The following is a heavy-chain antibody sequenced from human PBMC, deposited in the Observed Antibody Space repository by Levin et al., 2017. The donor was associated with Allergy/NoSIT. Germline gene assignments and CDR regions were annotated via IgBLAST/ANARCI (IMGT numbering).Heavy chain of an antibody. Sequence: QPGGSLRLSCAASGFTFSNYLMTWVRQAPGKGLECVANIKEDGSDKYYVDSVRGRFTVSSDNAKNSVYLQMNSLRAEDTALYYCAVPGGYWGRGTLVTVSA. D-gene: IGHD2-8*02. CDR2: IKEDGSDK. V-gene: IGHV3-7*01. CDR3: AVPGGY. CDR1: GFTFSNYL. J-gene: IGHJ4*02.